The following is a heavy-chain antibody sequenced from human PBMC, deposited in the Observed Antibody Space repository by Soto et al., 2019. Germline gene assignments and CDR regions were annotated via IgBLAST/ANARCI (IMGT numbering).Heavy chain of an antibody. D-gene: IGHD1-7*01. J-gene: IGHJ5*02. CDR2: IYYSGST. V-gene: IGHV4-30-4*08. Sequence: SSETLSIPCTLSGGSMSPGHYYWSWIPKPPGKGVECLGYIYYSGSTYYNPSLKSRVTISGDTSKNQFSLQLSSVTAADTAVYYCAREGNNWNYWNWVDPSGRGTLFTVSS. CDR3: AREGNNWNYWNWVDP. CDR1: GGSMSPGHYY.